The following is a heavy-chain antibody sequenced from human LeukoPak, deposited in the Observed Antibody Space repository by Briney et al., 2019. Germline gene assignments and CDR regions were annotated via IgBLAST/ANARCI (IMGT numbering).Heavy chain of an antibody. CDR1: GGSISSGGYY. CDR3: ARVNWNYQSFDY. CDR2: IYYSGST. Sequence: SETLSLTCTVSGGSISSGGYYWSWIRQHLGKGLEWIGYIYYSGSTYYNPSLKSRVTISVDTSKNQFSLKLSSVTAADTAVYYCARVNWNYQSFDYWGQGTLVTVSS. V-gene: IGHV4-31*03. J-gene: IGHJ4*02. D-gene: IGHD1-7*01.